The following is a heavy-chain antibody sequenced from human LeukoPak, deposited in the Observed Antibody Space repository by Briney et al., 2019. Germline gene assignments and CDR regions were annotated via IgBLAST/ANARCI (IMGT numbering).Heavy chain of an antibody. CDR3: AKARGATYGTYYFDY. V-gene: IGHV3-23*01. Sequence: GGSLRLSCAASGFTFSSYAMNWVRQAPGKGLEWVSISGSGGDTYYADSVKGRFTISRDNSKNTLYLQMNSLRAEDTAVYFCAKARGATYGTYYFDYWGQGTLVTVSS. D-gene: IGHD4/OR15-4a*01. CDR2: SGSGGDT. CDR1: GFTFSSYA. J-gene: IGHJ4*02.